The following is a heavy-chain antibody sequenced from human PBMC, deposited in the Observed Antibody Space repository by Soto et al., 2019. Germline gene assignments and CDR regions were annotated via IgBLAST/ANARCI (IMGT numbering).Heavy chain of an antibody. J-gene: IGHJ6*02. Sequence: SVKVSCKASGYTFTSYDINWVRQATGQGLEWMGWMNPNSGNTGYAQKFQGRVTMTRNTSISTAYMELSSLRSEDTAVYYCALSSLSGYGYYYYYGMDVWGQGTTVTVSS. CDR1: GYTFTSYD. D-gene: IGHD5-12*01. CDR2: MNPNSGNT. V-gene: IGHV1-8*01. CDR3: ALSSLSGYGYYYYYGMDV.